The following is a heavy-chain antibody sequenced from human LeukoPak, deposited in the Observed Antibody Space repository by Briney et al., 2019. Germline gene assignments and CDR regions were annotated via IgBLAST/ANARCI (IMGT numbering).Heavy chain of an antibody. Sequence: ASVTVSCKASGYTFTGYYMHWVRQAPGQGLEWMGWINPNSGGTNYAQKFQGRVTMTRDTSISTAYMELSRLRSDDTAVYYCARDIVVVVAAPSTVDYWGQGTLVTVSS. CDR3: ARDIVVVVAAPSTVDY. CDR1: GYTFTGYY. J-gene: IGHJ4*02. CDR2: INPNSGGT. V-gene: IGHV1-2*02. D-gene: IGHD2-15*01.